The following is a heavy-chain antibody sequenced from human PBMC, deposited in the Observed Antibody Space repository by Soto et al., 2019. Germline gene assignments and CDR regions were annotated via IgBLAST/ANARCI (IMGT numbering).Heavy chain of an antibody. CDR2: TSYDGSDK. J-gene: IGHJ1*01. Sequence: QVQLVESGGGVVQPGTSLRVSCVGSGFTFRSYVIHWVRQAPDKGLEWVALTSYDGSDKYYGDSVRGRFTISRDNSRNTVDLQMDSPRLEDTALYYCARWGTTGGLDVWGQGTLVSVSS. CDR1: GFTFRSYV. V-gene: IGHV3-30*19. CDR3: ARWGTTGGLDV. D-gene: IGHD3-16*01.